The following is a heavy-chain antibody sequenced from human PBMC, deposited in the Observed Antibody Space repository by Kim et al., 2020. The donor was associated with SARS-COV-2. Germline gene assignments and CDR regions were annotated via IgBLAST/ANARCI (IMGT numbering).Heavy chain of an antibody. CDR2: IYYSGST. Sequence: SETLSLTCTVSGGSISSYYWSWIRQPPGKGLEWIGYIYYSGSTNYNPSLKSRVTISVDTSKNQFSLKLSSVTAADTAVYYCARGYSSSWKPDYWGQGTLV. V-gene: IGHV4-59*13. D-gene: IGHD6-13*01. J-gene: IGHJ4*02. CDR3: ARGYSSSWKPDY. CDR1: GGSISSYY.